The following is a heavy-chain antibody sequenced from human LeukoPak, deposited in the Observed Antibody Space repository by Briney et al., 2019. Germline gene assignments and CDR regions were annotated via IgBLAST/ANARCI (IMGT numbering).Heavy chain of an antibody. D-gene: IGHD6-13*01. J-gene: IGHJ4*02. V-gene: IGHV3-23*01. CDR2: IIGSGSST. CDR3: AKDRAQQLVLDF. CDR1: GFTFSSYA. Sequence: GGSLRLSCAASGFTFSSYAMSWVRQAPGKGLEWVSAIIGSGSSTYYADSVKGRFTISRDNSKDTLFLQMNSLRAEDTAVYYCAKDRAQQLVLDFWGQGTLVTVSS.